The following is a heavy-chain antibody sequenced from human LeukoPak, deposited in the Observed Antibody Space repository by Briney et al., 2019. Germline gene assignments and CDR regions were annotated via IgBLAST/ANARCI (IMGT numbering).Heavy chain of an antibody. V-gene: IGHV3-53*03. CDR1: GFTVSNSY. CDR2: LYSAGST. CDR3: ARGHYGMDV. J-gene: IGHJ6*02. Sequence: GGSLRLSCAASGFTVSNSYMSWVRQAPGKGLEWVSILYSAGSTYYADSVKGRFTISRDNAKRSLYLQMNSLSAEDTAVYYCARGHYGMDVWGQGTSVTVSS.